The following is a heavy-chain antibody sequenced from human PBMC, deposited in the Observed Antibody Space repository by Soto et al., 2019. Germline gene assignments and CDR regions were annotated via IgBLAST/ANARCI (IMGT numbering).Heavy chain of an antibody. D-gene: IGHD3-3*01. CDR1: GFTFSSYG. J-gene: IGHJ6*02. CDR2: IWYDGSNK. V-gene: IGHV3-33*01. Sequence: PGGSLRLSCAASGFTFSSYGMHWVRQAPGKGLEWVAVIWYDGSNKYYADSVKGRFTISRDNSKNTLYLQMNSLRAEDTAVYYCARDGVDFWSGDPYYYGMDVWGQGTTVTVSS. CDR3: ARDGVDFWSGDPYYYGMDV.